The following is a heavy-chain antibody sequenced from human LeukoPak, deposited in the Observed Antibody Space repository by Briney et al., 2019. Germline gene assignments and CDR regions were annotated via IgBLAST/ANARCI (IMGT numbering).Heavy chain of an antibody. D-gene: IGHD1-26*01. Sequence: GGSLRLSCAASGFTFSSYWMHWVRQAPGKGLEWVSAISGSGGSTYYADSVKGRFTISRDNSKNTLYLQMNSLRAEDTAVYYCAKALGGSYFLFDYWGQGTLVTVSS. CDR3: AKALGGSYFLFDY. CDR2: ISGSGGST. CDR1: GFTFSSYW. V-gene: IGHV3-23*01. J-gene: IGHJ4*02.